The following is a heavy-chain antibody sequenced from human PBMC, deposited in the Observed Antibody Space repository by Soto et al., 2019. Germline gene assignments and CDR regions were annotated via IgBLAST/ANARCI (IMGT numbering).Heavy chain of an antibody. Sequence: SETLSLTCTVSGDSISSGGYYWSWIRQHPGKGLEWIGYIYYSGSTNYNPSLKSRVAISVDTSKNQFSLELNSVTDADTAIYYCARSPYSGSYIDLWGQGTLVTVSS. CDR1: GDSISSGGYY. CDR3: ARSPYSGSYIDL. CDR2: IYYSGST. D-gene: IGHD6-6*01. J-gene: IGHJ5*02. V-gene: IGHV4-31*03.